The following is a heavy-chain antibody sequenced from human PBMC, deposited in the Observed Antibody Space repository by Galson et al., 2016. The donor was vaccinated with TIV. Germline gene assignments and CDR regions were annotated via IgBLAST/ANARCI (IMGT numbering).Heavy chain of an antibody. J-gene: IGHJ2*01. CDR1: GFTFSDYW. CDR3: ARRYFDL. CDR2: IKQDGSEK. V-gene: IGHV3-7*03. Sequence: SLRLSCAASGFTFSDYWMHWVRQAPGKGLEWVANIKQDGSEKYYVDSVKGRFIISRDNTNNSLYLQMNSLRAEDTAVYYCARRYFDLWGRGTLVTVSS.